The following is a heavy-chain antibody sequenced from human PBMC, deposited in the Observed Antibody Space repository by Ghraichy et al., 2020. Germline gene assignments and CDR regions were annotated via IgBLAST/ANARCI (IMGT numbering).Heavy chain of an antibody. Sequence: GGYLRLSCAASGFTFSHYSMNWVRQAPGKGLEWVSFIRHNSDTIDYSDSVKSRFTISRDNAANSLYLQMDSLRAEDTAVYYCARDHGGLVGAMSGPFDCWGQGTVVTVSS. D-gene: IGHD6-19*01. J-gene: IGHJ4*02. V-gene: IGHV3-48*01. CDR2: IRHNSDTI. CDR3: ARDHGGLVGAMSGPFDC. CDR1: GFTFSHYS.